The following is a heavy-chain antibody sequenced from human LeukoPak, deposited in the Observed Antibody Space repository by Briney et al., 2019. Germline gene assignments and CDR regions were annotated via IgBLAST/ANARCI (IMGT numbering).Heavy chain of an antibody. CDR3: AREGETFDY. Sequence: ASVKVSCKASGYTFTNYDINWVRQATGQGLEWMGWVNPNDGNTGYAQRFQGRVTMTRNTSISTDYLELSSLRSEDTAVYFCAREGETFDYWGQGTLITVSS. CDR1: GYTFTNYD. J-gene: IGHJ4*02. CDR2: VNPNDGNT. V-gene: IGHV1-8*01. D-gene: IGHD3-16*01.